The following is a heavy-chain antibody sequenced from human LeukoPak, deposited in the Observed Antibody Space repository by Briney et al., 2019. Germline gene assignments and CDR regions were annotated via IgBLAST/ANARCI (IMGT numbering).Heavy chain of an antibody. D-gene: IGHD2-2*01. V-gene: IGHV1-2*02. CDR1: GYTFTGYY. CDR3: ARGRTSCYEGCFWFDP. Sequence: ASVKVSCKASGYTFTGYYIHWVRQAPGQGLEWMGWINPNSGGTNYAQKFQGRVTMTRDTSISTAYMELSRLRSDDTAVYYCARGRTSCYEGCFWFDPWGQGTLVTISS. J-gene: IGHJ5*02. CDR2: INPNSGGT.